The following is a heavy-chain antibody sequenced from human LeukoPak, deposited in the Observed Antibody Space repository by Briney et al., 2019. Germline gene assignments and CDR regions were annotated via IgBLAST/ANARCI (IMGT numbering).Heavy chain of an antibody. J-gene: IGHJ6*03. Sequence: ASVKVSCKASGYTFTGYDINWVRQATGQGLEWMGWMNPNSGNTGYAQKFQGRVTMTRDTSISTAYMELSRLRSDDTAVYYCAFSSYYLQGNYYYMDVWGKGTTVTVSS. CDR2: MNPNSGNT. D-gene: IGHD1-26*01. CDR1: GYTFTGYD. CDR3: AFSSYYLQGNYYYMDV. V-gene: IGHV1-8*01.